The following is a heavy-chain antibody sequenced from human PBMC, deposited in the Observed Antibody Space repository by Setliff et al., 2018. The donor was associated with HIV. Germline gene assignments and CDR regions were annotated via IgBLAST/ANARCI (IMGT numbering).Heavy chain of an antibody. CDR1: GFTFSSYG. V-gene: IGHV3-30*02. J-gene: IGHJ3*02. CDR2: IRYDGSKE. D-gene: IGHD3-22*01. CDR3: ARDLAITMIVEGAFDI. Sequence: PGGSLRLSCAASGFTFSSYGMHWVRQAPGKGLEWVTFIRYDGSKEYYADSVKGRFTISRDNAKNSLYLQMNSLRAEDTAVYYCARDLAITMIVEGAFDIWGQGTMVTV.